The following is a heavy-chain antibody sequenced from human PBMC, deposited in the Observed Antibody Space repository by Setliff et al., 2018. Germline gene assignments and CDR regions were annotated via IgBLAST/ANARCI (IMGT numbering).Heavy chain of an antibody. D-gene: IGHD1-7*01. CDR3: AKPQVELRWGFES. CDR2: IYSGDRNT. J-gene: IGHJ4*02. CDR1: GFTFGTYA. Sequence: GESLKTSCAATGFTFGTYAMSWVRQAPGKGLEWVSTIYSGDRNTFYTDSVKGRFTIFRDGSKNTLFLHMTSLRAEDTAVYYCAKPQVELRWGFESWGQGTPVTVSS. V-gene: IGHV3-23*03.